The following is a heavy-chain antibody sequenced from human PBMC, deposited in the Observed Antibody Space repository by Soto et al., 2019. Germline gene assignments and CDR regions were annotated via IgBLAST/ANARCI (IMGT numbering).Heavy chain of an antibody. Sequence: GGSLRLSCAASGFTFSNFAMSWVRQAPGKGLEWVSTISVSGDKSYYADSVKGRFTISRDSSQNALYLLINSLRADDTAVYYCAKEDCTTASCYGGIDYWGQGALVTVSS. J-gene: IGHJ4*02. CDR1: GFTFSNFA. D-gene: IGHD2-2*01. CDR3: AKEDCTTASCYGGIDY. CDR2: ISVSGDKS. V-gene: IGHV3-23*01.